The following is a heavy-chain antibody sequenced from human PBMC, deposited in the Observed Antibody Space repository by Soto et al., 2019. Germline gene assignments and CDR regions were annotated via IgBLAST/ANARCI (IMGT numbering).Heavy chain of an antibody. Sequence: GGSLRLSCAASGFTFSNFAMSWVRQAPGKGLEWVSTISVSGDKSYYADSVKGRFTISRDSSQNALYLLINSLRADDTAVYYCAKEDCTTASCYGGIDYWGQGALVTVSS. J-gene: IGHJ4*02. CDR1: GFTFSNFA. D-gene: IGHD2-2*01. CDR3: AKEDCTTASCYGGIDY. CDR2: ISVSGDKS. V-gene: IGHV3-23*01.